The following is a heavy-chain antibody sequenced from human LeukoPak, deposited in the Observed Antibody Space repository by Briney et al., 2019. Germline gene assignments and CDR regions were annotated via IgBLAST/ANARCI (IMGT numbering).Heavy chain of an antibody. CDR3: ARHAYYDFWSGPLYYYYMDV. D-gene: IGHD3-3*01. V-gene: IGHV4-34*01. CDR2: INHSGST. J-gene: IGHJ6*03. CDR1: GGSFSGYY. Sequence: SETLSLTCAVYGGSFSGYYWSWIRQPPGKGLEWIGEINHSGSTNYNPSLKSRVTISVDTSKNQFSLKLSSVTAADTAVYYCARHAYYDFWSGPLYYYYMDVWGKGTTVTVSS.